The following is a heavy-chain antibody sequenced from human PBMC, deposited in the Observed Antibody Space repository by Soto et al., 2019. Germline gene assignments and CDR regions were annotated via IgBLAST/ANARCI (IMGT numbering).Heavy chain of an antibody. CDR1: GYSFTSYW. V-gene: IGHV5-51*01. CDR3: ATGWELRPYYYYGMDV. J-gene: IGHJ6*02. CDR2: IYPGDSDT. D-gene: IGHD1-26*01. Sequence: GESLKISCKGSGYSFTSYWIGWVRQMPGKGLEWMGIIYPGDSDTRYSPSFQGQVTISADKSISTAYLQWSSLKASDTAMYYCATGWELRPYYYYGMDVLGQGTTVTVSS.